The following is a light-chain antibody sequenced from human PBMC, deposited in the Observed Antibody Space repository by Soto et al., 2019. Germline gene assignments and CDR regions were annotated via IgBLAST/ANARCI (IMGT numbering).Light chain of an antibody. J-gene: IGKJ2*01. CDR3: QQYHSYPYT. V-gene: IGKV3-11*01. CDR1: QSVSTY. Sequence: EVVLTQSPATMSLYPGEGATLSCRASQSVSTYLAWYQQKPGQAPRLLIFEASKRATGIPDRISGSGSGTDFTLTISSLEPEDFATYYCQQYHSYPYTFGQGTKLEIE. CDR2: EAS.